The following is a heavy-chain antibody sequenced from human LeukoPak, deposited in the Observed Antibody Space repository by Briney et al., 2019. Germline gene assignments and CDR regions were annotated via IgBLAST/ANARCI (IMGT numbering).Heavy chain of an antibody. CDR1: GGSISSGGYY. CDR2: IYYSGST. CDR3: AREVDCSSTSCYGHWFDP. V-gene: IGHV4-31*03. J-gene: IGHJ5*02. D-gene: IGHD2-2*01. Sequence: SETLSLTCTVSGGSISSGGYYWSWIRQHPGKGLEWIGYIYYSGSTYYNPSLKSRVTISVDTSKNQFSLKLGSVTAADTAVYYCAREVDCSSTSCYGHWFDPWGQGTLVTVSS.